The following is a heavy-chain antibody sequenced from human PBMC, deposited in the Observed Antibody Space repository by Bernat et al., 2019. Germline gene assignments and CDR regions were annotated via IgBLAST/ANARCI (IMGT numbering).Heavy chain of an antibody. D-gene: IGHD1-14*01. Sequence: QVQLVESGGGVVQPGRSLRLSCAASGFTFSSYDMHWVRQAPGKGLEWVAVTSYDASNKYYADSVKGRFTISRDNSKKTLYLQMNSLRAEDTAVYYCARDEPTQPSPLDYWGQGTLVTVSS. CDR1: GFTFSSYD. CDR2: TSYDASNK. J-gene: IGHJ4*02. V-gene: IGHV3-30-3*01. CDR3: ARDEPTQPSPLDY.